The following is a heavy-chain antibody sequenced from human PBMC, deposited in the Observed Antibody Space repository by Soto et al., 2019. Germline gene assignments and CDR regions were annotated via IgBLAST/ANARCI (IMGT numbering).Heavy chain of an antibody. CDR2: ISGSGGST. D-gene: IGHD3-10*01. CDR3: AKGILSWFGESFDY. Sequence: EVQLLESGGGLVQPGGSLRLSCAASGFTFSSYAMSWVRQAPGKGLEWVSAISGSGGSTYYADSVKGRFTISRDNSKNTLYPQMNSLRGEDTAVYYCAKGILSWFGESFDYWGQGTLVTVSS. J-gene: IGHJ4*02. CDR1: GFTFSSYA. V-gene: IGHV3-23*01.